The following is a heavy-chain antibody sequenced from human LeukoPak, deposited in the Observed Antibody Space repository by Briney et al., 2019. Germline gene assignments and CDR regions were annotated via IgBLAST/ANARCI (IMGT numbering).Heavy chain of an antibody. CDR2: ISYDGSNK. CDR3: ARIVVVIRGGGDYFDY. Sequence: GGSLRLSCAASGFTFSDYYMSWIRQAPGKGLEWVAVISYDGSNKYYADSVKGRFTISRDNSKNTLYLQMNSLRAEDTAVYYCARIVVVIRGGGDYFDYWGQGTLVTVSS. J-gene: IGHJ4*02. V-gene: IGHV3-30-3*01. CDR1: GFTFSDYY. D-gene: IGHD3-22*01.